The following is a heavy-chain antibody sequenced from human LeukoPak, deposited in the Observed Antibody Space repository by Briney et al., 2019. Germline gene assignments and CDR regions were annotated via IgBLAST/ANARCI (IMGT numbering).Heavy chain of an antibody. CDR1: GGSFSGYY. Sequence: PSETLSLTCAVYGGSFSGYYWSWIRQPPGKGLEWIGSIYYSGSTYYNPSLKSRVTISVDTSKNQFSLKLSSVTAADTAVYYCARSTLGFGVVSLHYYGMDVWGQGTTVTVSS. CDR2: IYYSGST. J-gene: IGHJ6*02. V-gene: IGHV4-34*01. D-gene: IGHD3-3*01. CDR3: ARSTLGFGVVSLHYYGMDV.